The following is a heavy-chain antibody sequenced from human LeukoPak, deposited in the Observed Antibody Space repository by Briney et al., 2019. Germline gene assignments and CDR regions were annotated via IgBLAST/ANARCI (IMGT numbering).Heavy chain of an antibody. Sequence: SQPLSLTCAISGDSVSSNSAAWNWISQSPSRGLEWLGRTYYRSKWYNDYSVSVKSRITINPDTSKNQFSLQLNSVTPEDTAVYYCARSGSLYGSGSYYNYYYYYYMDVWGKGTTVTISS. CDR1: GDSVSSNSAA. V-gene: IGHV6-1*01. D-gene: IGHD3-10*01. J-gene: IGHJ6*03. CDR3: ARSGSLYGSGSYYNYYYYYYMDV. CDR2: TYYRSKWYN.